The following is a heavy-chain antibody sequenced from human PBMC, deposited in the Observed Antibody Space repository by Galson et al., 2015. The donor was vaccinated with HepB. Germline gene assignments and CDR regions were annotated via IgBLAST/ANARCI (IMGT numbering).Heavy chain of an antibody. CDR3: AIRGDYGSGSYRDY. D-gene: IGHD3-10*01. Sequence: SVKVSCKASGYTFTGYYMHWVQQAPGQGLEWMGWINPNSGGTNYAQKFQGRVTMTRDTSISTAYMELSSLRSEDTAVYYCAIRGDYGSGSYRDYWGQGTLVTVSS. J-gene: IGHJ4*02. CDR1: GYTFTGYY. V-gene: IGHV1-2*02. CDR2: INPNSGGT.